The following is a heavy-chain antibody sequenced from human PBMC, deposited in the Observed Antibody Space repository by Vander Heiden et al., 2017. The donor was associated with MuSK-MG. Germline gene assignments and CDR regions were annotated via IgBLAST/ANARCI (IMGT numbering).Heavy chain of an antibody. CDR1: GFTCSNAW. V-gene: IGHV3-15*01. Sequence: EVQLVESGGGLVKPGGSLRLSCAASGFTCSNAWRSWVREAPGKGVEWVGRIKSKTDGGTTDYAAPVKGRFTISRDDSKNTLYLQMNSLKTEDTAVYYCTTGLWRDYFDYWGQGTLVTVSS. J-gene: IGHJ4*02. D-gene: IGHD2-21*01. CDR3: TTGLWRDYFDY. CDR2: IKSKTDGGTT.